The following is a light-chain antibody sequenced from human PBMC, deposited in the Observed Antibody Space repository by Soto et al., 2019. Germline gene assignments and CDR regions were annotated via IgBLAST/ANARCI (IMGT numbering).Light chain of an antibody. V-gene: IGKV3-20*01. J-gene: IGKJ1*01. CDR1: QSVSSNY. Sequence: EIVLTQSPGTLSLSPGERATLSCRASQSVSSNYLAWYQQKPGQAPRLLIYGVSSRATGIPDRFSGSGSGTDVTLTISRPEPEDFAVYYCQQYGNSPCTFGQGTKVEIK. CDR2: GVS. CDR3: QQYGNSPCT.